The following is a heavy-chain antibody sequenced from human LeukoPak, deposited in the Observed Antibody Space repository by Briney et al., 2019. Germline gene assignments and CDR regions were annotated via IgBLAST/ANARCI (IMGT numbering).Heavy chain of an antibody. J-gene: IGHJ4*02. CDR1: GYTFTGYY. Sequence: ASVKVSCKASGYTFTGYYMHWVRRAPGQGLEWMGWINPTSGGTKYAQKFQGRVTMTRDTSISTAYMELSRLRSDDTAVYYCARSQWQIDASIDYWGQGTLVTVSS. CDR2: INPTSGGT. V-gene: IGHV1-2*02. CDR3: ARSQWQIDASIDY. D-gene: IGHD6-19*01.